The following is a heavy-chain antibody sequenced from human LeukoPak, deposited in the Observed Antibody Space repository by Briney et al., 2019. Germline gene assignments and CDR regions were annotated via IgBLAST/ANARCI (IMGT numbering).Heavy chain of an antibody. CDR3: ARQAFSSYDILTGYPGTLDY. J-gene: IGHJ4*02. CDR1: GGSISSGDYY. D-gene: IGHD3-9*01. Sequence: SQTLSLTCTVSGGSISSGDYYWSWIRQPPGKGLEWIGYIYYSGSTYYNPSLKSRVTISVDTSKNQFSLKLSSVTAADTAVYYCARQAFSSYDILTGYPGTLDYWGQGTLVTVSS. CDR2: IYYSGST. V-gene: IGHV4-30-4*08.